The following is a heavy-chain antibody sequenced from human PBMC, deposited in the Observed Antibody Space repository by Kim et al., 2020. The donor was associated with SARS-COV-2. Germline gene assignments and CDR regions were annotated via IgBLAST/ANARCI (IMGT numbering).Heavy chain of an antibody. V-gene: IGHV3-11*05. D-gene: IGHD3-16*02. CDR2: ISSSSSYT. CDR1: GFTFSDYY. J-gene: IGHJ5*02. CDR3: ARDKRYDYVWGSYRQGYNWFDP. Sequence: GGSLRLSCAASGFTFSDYYMSWIRQAPGKGLEWVSYISSSSSYTNYADSVKGRFTISRDNAKNSLYLQMNSLRAEDTAVYYCARDKRYDYVWGSYRQGYNWFDPWGQGTLVTVSS.